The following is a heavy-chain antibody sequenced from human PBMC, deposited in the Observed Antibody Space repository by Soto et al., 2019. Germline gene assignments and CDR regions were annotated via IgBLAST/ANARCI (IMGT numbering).Heavy chain of an antibody. CDR2: LYADGST. J-gene: IGHJ2*01. V-gene: IGHV3-53*02. CDR3: ARTAEGDTPRTHWYFDL. CDR1: GFPINVTY. D-gene: IGHD6-25*01. Sequence: EVQLVESGGALNQPGGSLRLSCAASGFPINVTYLSWVRQAPGKGLEWLSVLYADGSTYYIDSVKGRFRISRDNAKNTLYLQMDNLRADDTAMYFCARTAEGDTPRTHWYFDLWGRGTPVTVSS.